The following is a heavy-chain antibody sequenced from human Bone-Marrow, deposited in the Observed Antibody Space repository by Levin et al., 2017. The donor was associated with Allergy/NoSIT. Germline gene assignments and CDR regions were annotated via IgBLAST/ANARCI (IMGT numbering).Heavy chain of an antibody. J-gene: IGHJ4*02. CDR1: GYTFTGYY. CDR3: ASRYCSSTSCYQYPEDFDY. CDR2: INPNSGGT. V-gene: IGHV1-2*06. D-gene: IGHD2-2*01. Sequence: ASVKVSCKASGYTFTGYYMHWVRQAPGQGLEWMGRINPNSGGTNYAQKFQGRVTMTRDTSISTAYMELSRLRSDDTAVYYCASRYCSSTSCYQYPEDFDYWGQGTLVTVSS.